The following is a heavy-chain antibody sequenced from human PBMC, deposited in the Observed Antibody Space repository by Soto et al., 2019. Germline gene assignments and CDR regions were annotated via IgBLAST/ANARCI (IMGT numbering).Heavy chain of an antibody. D-gene: IGHD6-19*01. V-gene: IGHV1-69*05. CDR2: IIPIFGTA. CDR1: GGTFSSYA. CDR3: ARAPGYSSGWYRENYYGMDV. Sequence: ASVKVSCKASGGTFSSYAISWVRQAPGQGLEWMGGIIPIFGTANYAQKFQGRVTITRDTSASTAYMELSSLRSEDTAVYYCARAPGYSSGWYRENYYGMDVWGQGTTVTVS. J-gene: IGHJ6*02.